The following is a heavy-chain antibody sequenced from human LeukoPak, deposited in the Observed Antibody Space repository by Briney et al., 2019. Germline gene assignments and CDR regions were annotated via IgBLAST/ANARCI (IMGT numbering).Heavy chain of an antibody. Sequence: ASVKVSCKASGYTFTSNYIHWVRQAPGQGLEWMGMIYPRDGSTSYAQKFQGRVTVTRDTSTSTVHIELSGLRSEDTAVYYCARDQEGFDYWGQGTLVTVSS. CDR1: GYTFTSNY. V-gene: IGHV1-46*01. J-gene: IGHJ4*02. CDR3: ARDQEGFDY. CDR2: IYPRDGST.